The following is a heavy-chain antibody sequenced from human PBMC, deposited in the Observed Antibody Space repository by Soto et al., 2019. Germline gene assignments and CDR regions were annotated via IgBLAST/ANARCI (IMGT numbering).Heavy chain of an antibody. CDR1: GYNFAGYW. CDR3: ARGGVSTRPCDY. V-gene: IGHV5-51*01. Sequence: GESLTLSCKGSGYNFAGYWIAWVRQMPGKGLELMGIIYPSDSDTRYRPSFQGQVTISADKSISSAYLQWSSLRASDTAMYYCARGGVSTRPCDYWGQGTTVSVSA. CDR2: IYPSDSDT. J-gene: IGHJ4*02. D-gene: IGHD3-3*01.